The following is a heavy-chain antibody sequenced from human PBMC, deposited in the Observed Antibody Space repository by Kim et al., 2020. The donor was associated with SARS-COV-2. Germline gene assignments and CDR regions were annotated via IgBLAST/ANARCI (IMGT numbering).Heavy chain of an antibody. CDR3: ARDGVGATSY. V-gene: IGHV3-30-3*01. J-gene: IGHJ4*02. D-gene: IGHD1-26*01. CDR2: ISYDGSNK. Sequence: GGSLRLSCAASGFTFSSYAMHWVRQAPGKGLEWVAVISYDGSNKYYADSVKGRFTISRDNSKNTLYLQMNSLRAEDTAVYYCARDGVGATSYWGQGTLVTVSS. CDR1: GFTFSSYA.